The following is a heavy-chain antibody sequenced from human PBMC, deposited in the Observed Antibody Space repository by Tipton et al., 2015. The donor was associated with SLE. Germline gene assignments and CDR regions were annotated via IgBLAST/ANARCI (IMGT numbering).Heavy chain of an antibody. J-gene: IGHJ3*02. V-gene: IGHV4-4*07. CDR3: ANYYDSSGPAFDI. CDR2: IYTSGSTNYTSGST. Sequence: TLSLTCTVSGGSISSYYWSWIRQPAGKGLEWIGRIYTSGSTNYTSGSTNYNPSLKSRVTMSVDTSKNQFSLKLSSVTAADTAVYYCANYYDSSGPAFDIWGQGTMVTVSS. CDR1: GGSISSYY. D-gene: IGHD3-22*01.